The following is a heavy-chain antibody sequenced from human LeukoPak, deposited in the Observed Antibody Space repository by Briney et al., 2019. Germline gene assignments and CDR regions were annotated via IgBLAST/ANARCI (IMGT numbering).Heavy chain of an antibody. Sequence: GGSLRLSCVASGFSFSDSRMHWVRHAPGKGLEWVSRITRDGSSTAYADSVKGRFTVSRDNARTTLYLQMNSLRVEDTAVYFCAKSRRDFWGQGTLVTVSS. J-gene: IGHJ4*02. CDR2: ITRDGSST. V-gene: IGHV3-74*01. CDR1: GFSFSDSR. CDR3: AKSRRDF.